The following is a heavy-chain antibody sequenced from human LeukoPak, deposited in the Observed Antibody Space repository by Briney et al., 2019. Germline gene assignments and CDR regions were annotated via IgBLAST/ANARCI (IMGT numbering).Heavy chain of an antibody. CDR3: ARGDDSGYYDYFDY. CDR1: GFTVDSNY. J-gene: IGHJ4*02. Sequence: GGSLRLSCAASGFTVDSNYLSWVRQAPGKGLEWVSTIYTGGNTYYAASVKGRFTISRDFSKNTVFLHMNSLRAEDTAMYYCARGDDSGYYDYFDYWGPGALVTVSS. D-gene: IGHD3-22*01. V-gene: IGHV3-53*01. CDR2: IYTGGNT.